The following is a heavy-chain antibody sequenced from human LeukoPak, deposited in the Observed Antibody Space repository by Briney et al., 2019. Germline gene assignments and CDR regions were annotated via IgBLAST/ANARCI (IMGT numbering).Heavy chain of an antibody. CDR1: GFTFSSYG. D-gene: IGHD2-2*01. Sequence: GGSLRLSCAASGFTFSSYGMHWVRQAPGKGLEWVAVISYDGSNKYYADSVKGRFTISRDNSKNTLYLQMNSLRAEDTAVYYCAKDLAYCSSTSCLPSIDYWGQGTLVTVSS. J-gene: IGHJ4*02. V-gene: IGHV3-30*18. CDR2: ISYDGSNK. CDR3: AKDLAYCSSTSCLPSIDY.